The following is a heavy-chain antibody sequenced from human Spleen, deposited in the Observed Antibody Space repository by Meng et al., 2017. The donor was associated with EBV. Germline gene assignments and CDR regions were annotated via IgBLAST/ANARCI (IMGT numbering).Heavy chain of an antibody. D-gene: IGHD7-27*01. CDR2: IHHSGST. CDR3: ARGGDHWAHHWFDP. V-gene: IGHV4-4*03. Sequence: QVQLQESGPGLVKPPGTLSLTCAVSGGSISRSNWWSWVRQSPGKGLEWIGEIHHSGSTNYNPSLKSRVTISVDKSKNQFSLKLNSVTAADTAVYYCARGGDHWAHHWFDPWGQGTLVTVSS. J-gene: IGHJ5*02. CDR1: GGSISRSNW.